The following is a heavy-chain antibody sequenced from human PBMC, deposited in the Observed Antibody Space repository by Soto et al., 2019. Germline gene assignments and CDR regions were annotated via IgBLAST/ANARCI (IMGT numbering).Heavy chain of an antibody. CDR2: INPNSGGT. CDR3: ARSPPTSTGAYYYYYMDV. CDR1: GYTFTGYY. D-gene: IGHD2-8*02. V-gene: IGHV1-2*04. J-gene: IGHJ6*03. Sequence: QVQLVQSGAEVKKPGASVKVSCKASGYTFTGYYMHWVRQAPGQGLEWMGWINPNSGGTNYAQKFQGWLTMTSDTSISTAYMELSRLRSDDTAVYYCARSPPTSTGAYYYYYMDVWGKGTTVTVSS.